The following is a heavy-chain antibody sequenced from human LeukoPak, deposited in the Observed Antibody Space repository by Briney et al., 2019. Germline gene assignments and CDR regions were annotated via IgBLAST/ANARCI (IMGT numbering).Heavy chain of an antibody. V-gene: IGHV4-34*01. D-gene: IGHD3-10*01. CDR2: INHSGST. CDR3: ARGPFLSYYADV. J-gene: IGHJ6*02. Sequence: WIGEINHSGSTNYNPSLKSRVTISVDTSKNQFSLKLSSVTAADTAVYYCARGPFLSYYADVWGQGTTVTVSS.